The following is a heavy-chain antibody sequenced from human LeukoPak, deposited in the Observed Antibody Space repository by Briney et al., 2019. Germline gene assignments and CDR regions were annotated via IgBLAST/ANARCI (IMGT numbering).Heavy chain of an antibody. J-gene: IGHJ4*02. Sequence: PSETLSLTCTVSGGSISGFYWGWIRQPPGKGLEWIGFIYYSGSANYNPSLKSRVTVSVDMSKNQFSLKLSSVTAADTAFYYCARDRDSSGWFGYWGQGALVTVSS. CDR2: IYYSGSA. CDR3: ARDRDSSGWFGY. V-gene: IGHV4-59*01. CDR1: GGSISGFY. D-gene: IGHD6-19*01.